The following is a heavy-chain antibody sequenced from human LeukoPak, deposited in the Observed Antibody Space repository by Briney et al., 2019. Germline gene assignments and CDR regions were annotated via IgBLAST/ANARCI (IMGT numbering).Heavy chain of an antibody. Sequence: GGSQRLSCAASGFTFSNYGVHWVRQSPGKGLEWVTFIRSDGSTKYYADSVKGRFTISRDNSKNTLYLQMNSLRAEDTAVYYCAKDVPAAFFDYWGQGTLVTVSS. CDR2: IRSDGSTK. V-gene: IGHV3-30*02. J-gene: IGHJ4*02. CDR1: GFTFSNYG. CDR3: AKDVPAAFFDY. D-gene: IGHD2-2*01.